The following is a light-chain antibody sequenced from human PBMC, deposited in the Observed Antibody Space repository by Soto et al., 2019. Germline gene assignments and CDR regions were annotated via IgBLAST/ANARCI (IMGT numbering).Light chain of an antibody. CDR1: SSNIGSNS. CDR3: AAWDDSLSAWV. CDR2: RNN. V-gene: IGLV1-47*01. Sequence: QSVLTQPPSASGTPGQRVTISCSGSSSNIGSNSVYWYQQLPGTAPKLLIYRNNQRPSGVPDRFSGSKSGTSASLTISGLRSEDEADWYCAAWDDSLSAWVFGGGTKVTVL. J-gene: IGLJ3*02.